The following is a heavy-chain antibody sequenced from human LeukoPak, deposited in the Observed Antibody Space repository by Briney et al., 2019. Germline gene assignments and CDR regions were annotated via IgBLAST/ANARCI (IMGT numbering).Heavy chain of an antibody. CDR3: AKEYDFWSGSYFADY. Sequence: WGSLRLSCAASGFTFSSYGMHWVRQAPGKGLEWVAFIRYDGSNKYYADSVKGRFTISRDNSNNTLDLNMNSLTAADTAVYYCAKEYDFWSGSYFADYWGQGALVTVSS. D-gene: IGHD3-3*01. CDR2: IRYDGSNK. V-gene: IGHV3-30*02. J-gene: IGHJ4*02. CDR1: GFTFSSYG.